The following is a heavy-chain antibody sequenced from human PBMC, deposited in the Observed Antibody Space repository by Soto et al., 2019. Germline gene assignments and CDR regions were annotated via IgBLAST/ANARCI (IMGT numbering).Heavy chain of an antibody. CDR2: IYYSGST. CDR3: ASSGSYLSRWFDP. V-gene: IGHV4-39*01. CDR1: GGSISSSSYY. Sequence: PSETLSLTCTVSGGSISSSSYYWGWIRQPPGKGLEWIGSIYYSGSTYYNPSLKSRVTISVDTSKNQFSLKLSSVTAADTTVYYCASSGSYLSRWFDPWGQGTLVTVSS. J-gene: IGHJ5*02. D-gene: IGHD1-26*01.